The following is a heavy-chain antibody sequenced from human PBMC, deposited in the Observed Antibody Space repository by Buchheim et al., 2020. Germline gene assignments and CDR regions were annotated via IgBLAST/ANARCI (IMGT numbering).Heavy chain of an antibody. J-gene: IGHJ4*02. V-gene: IGHV3-30-3*01. D-gene: IGHD2-21*02. CDR3: ARDPRTVVVTGLGPFDY. CDR2: ISYDGSNK. Sequence: QVQLVESGGGVVQPGRSLRLSCAASGFTFSSYAMHWVRQAPGKGLEWVAVISYDGSNKYYADSVKGRFTISRDNSKNTLYLQMNSLRAEDTAVYYCARDPRTVVVTGLGPFDYWGQGTL. CDR1: GFTFSSYA.